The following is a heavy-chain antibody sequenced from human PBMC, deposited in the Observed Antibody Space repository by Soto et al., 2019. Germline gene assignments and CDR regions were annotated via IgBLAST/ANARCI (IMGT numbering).Heavy chain of an antibody. D-gene: IGHD6-13*01. CDR1: GGSIIRSSYY. CDR3: ARYIAASGTYYLDF. CDR2: IYYSGST. J-gene: IGHJ4*02. V-gene: IGHV4-39*07. Sequence: SETLSLTCTVSGGSIIRSSYYWGLIRQPPGKGLEWIGSIYYSGSTNYNPSLKSRVIISVDTSKNQFSLRLSSVTAADTAVYYCARYIAASGTYYLDFWGQGTLVTVS.